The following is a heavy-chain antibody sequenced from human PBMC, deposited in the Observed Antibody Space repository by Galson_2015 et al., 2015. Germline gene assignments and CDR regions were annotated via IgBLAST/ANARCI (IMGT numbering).Heavy chain of an antibody. J-gene: IGHJ4*02. D-gene: IGHD5-18*01. CDR1: EFSFGDFW. Sequence: SLRLSCAASEFSFGDFWMSWVRQAPGKGLEWVANINQDGSEQYYVDSVKGRFTISRDNAKNSLNLQMNSLRTEDTAVYYCARDRAYSYGFRGFDYWGQGTLVTVSS. CDR2: INQDGSEQ. V-gene: IGHV3-7*03. CDR3: ARDRAYSYGFRGFDY.